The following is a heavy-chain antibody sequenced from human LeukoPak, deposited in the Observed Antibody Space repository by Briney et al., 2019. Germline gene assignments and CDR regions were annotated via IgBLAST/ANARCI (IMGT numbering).Heavy chain of an antibody. D-gene: IGHD4-11*01. J-gene: IGHJ4*02. CDR1: GFTFGDYA. CDR3: ARGTVSDY. V-gene: IGHV3-48*02. Sequence: GGSLRLSCTTSGFTFGDYAMSRVRQAPGKGLEWVSYISSSGSTIYYADSVKGRFTISRDNAKNSLYLQLNSLRDEDTAVYYCARGTVSDYWGQGTLVTVSS. CDR2: ISSSGSTI.